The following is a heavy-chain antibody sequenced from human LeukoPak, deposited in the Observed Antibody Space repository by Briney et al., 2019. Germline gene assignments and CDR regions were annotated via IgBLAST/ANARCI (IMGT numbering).Heavy chain of an antibody. CDR3: ARARYFGWGMDV. J-gene: IGHJ6*02. CDR1: GYSISSRCY. D-gene: IGHD3-9*01. Sequence: PSETLSLTCNVPGYSISSRCYWGWIRQPPGKGLEWIGIIYHSGTTYYNPSLKSRVSISVDTSKNQFSLKLSSVTAADTAVYYCARARYFGWGMDVWGQGTTVTVTS. CDR2: IYHSGTT. V-gene: IGHV4-38-2*02.